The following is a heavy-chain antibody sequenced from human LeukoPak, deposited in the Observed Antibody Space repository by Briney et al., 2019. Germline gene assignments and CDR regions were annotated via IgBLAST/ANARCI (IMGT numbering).Heavy chain of an antibody. CDR1: GLTFSTYA. J-gene: IGHJ5*02. V-gene: IGHV3-64D*09. D-gene: IGHD3-10*01. CDR3: VRSSASSGPNCFDP. CDR2: ISSDGDST. Sequence: QPGGPLRLSCSAPGLTFSTYAMHWVRKAPGKGLEYVSAISSDGDSTYNADSVKGRFTISRDNSKNTLYLQMSSLRTEDTAVYYCVRSSASSGPNCFDPWGQGTLVTVSS.